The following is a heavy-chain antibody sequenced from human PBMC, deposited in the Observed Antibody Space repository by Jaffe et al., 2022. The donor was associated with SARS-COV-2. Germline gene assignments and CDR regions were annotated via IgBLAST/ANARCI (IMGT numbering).Heavy chain of an antibody. CDR3: ARDAVVRGVLDH. CDR2: ISGSETMS. D-gene: IGHD3-10*01. CDR1: GFTFGNYA. J-gene: IGHJ4*02. Sequence: DVQLEESGGNLVQPGGSLRLSCAGSGFTFGNYAINWVRQAPGRGLEWVSLISGSETMSYYSDSVKGRFTISRDNSRNIVYLQMNSLRAEDTAVYYCARDAVVRGVLDHWGQGTLVTVSS. V-gene: IGHV3-23*02.